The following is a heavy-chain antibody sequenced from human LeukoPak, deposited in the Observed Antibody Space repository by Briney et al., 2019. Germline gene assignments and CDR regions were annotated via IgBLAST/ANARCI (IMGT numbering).Heavy chain of an antibody. V-gene: IGHV4-30-4*01. Sequence: SETLSLTCTVSGGSISSGDYYWSWIRQPPGKGLEWIGYIYYSGSTYYNPSLKSRVTISVDTSKNQFSLKLSSVTAAVTAVYYCASRYGSGSPFDYWGQGTLVTVSS. CDR1: GGSISSGDYY. CDR3: ASRYGSGSPFDY. J-gene: IGHJ4*02. CDR2: IYYSGST. D-gene: IGHD3-10*01.